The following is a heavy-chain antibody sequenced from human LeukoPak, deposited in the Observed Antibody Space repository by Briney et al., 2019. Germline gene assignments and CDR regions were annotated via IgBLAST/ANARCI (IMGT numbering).Heavy chain of an antibody. CDR2: NSAYTGNT. CDR3: ARENSGTTDP. Sequence: GASVKVSCKASGYTFTSYGISWVRQAPGQGLEWMGWNSAYTGNTNYAQKLQGRVTMTTDASTTTAYMELRSLTSDDTAVYYCARENSGTTDPWGQGTLVTVSS. D-gene: IGHD1-7*01. CDR1: GYTFTSYG. J-gene: IGHJ5*02. V-gene: IGHV1-18*01.